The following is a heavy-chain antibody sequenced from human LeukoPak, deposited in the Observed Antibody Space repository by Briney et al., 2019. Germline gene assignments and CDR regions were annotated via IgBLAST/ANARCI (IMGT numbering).Heavy chain of an antibody. CDR2: INPNSGGT. V-gene: IGHV1-2*02. CDR3: ARNFMVRGVTPGY. D-gene: IGHD3-10*01. J-gene: IGHJ4*02. Sequence: ASVKVSCKASGYTFTGYYMHWVRQAPGQGLEWMGWINPNSGGTNYAQKFQGRVTMTRDTSISTAYMELSRLRSDDTAVYYCARNFMVRGVTPGYWGQGTLVTVSS. CDR1: GYTFTGYY.